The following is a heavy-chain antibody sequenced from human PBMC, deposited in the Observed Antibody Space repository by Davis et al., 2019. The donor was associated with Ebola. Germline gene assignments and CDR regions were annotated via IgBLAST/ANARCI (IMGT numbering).Heavy chain of an antibody. CDR1: GFTFSSYA. Sequence: GESLKISCAASGFTFSSYAMSWVRQAPGKGLEWVANIKQDGSEKYYVDSVKGRFTISRDNAKNSLYLQMNSLRAEDTAVYYCARDLAILEQNWCDPWGQGTLVTVSS. J-gene: IGHJ5*02. V-gene: IGHV3-7*01. D-gene: IGHD1/OR15-1a*01. CDR2: IKQDGSEK. CDR3: ARDLAILEQNWCDP.